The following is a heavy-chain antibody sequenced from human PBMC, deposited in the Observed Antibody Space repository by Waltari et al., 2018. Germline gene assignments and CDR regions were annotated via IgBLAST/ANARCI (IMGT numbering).Heavy chain of an antibody. D-gene: IGHD2-2*01. V-gene: IGHV4-34*01. J-gene: IGHJ6*04. CDR2: INHSGST. CDR3: ARDAHIVVVPAASGLDV. Sequence: QVQLQQWGAGLLKPSETLSLTCAVYGGSFSGYYWSWIRQPPGKGLEWIGEINHSGSTNYHPSLKSRVTISVDTSKNQFSLKLSSVTAADTAVYYCARDAHIVVVPAASGLDVWGKGTTVTVSS. CDR1: GGSFSGYY.